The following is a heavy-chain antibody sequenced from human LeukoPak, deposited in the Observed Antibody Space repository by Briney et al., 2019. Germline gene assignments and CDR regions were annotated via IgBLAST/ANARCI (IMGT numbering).Heavy chain of an antibody. Sequence: KPSETLSPTCTVSGGSISSYYWSWIRQPPGKGLEWIGYIYYTGTTNYNPSLKSRVTISVDTSKNQFSLKLTSVTAADTAVYYCARPLQGRTVTLHYWGQGTLVTVSS. J-gene: IGHJ4*02. D-gene: IGHD4-17*01. V-gene: IGHV4-59*01. CDR3: ARPLQGRTVTLHY. CDR2: IYYTGTT. CDR1: GGSISSYY.